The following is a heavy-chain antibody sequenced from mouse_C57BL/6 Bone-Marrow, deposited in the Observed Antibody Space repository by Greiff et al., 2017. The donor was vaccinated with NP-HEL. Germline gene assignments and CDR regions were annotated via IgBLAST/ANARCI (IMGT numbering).Heavy chain of an antibody. V-gene: IGHV1-63*01. Sequence: QVQLQQSGAELVRPGTSVKMSCKASGYTFTNYWIGWVKQRPGHGLEWIGDFYPGGGYTNYIEKFKGKATLTGDKSSSTAFMQFSSLTSKDSAIYYCARWSYGISIFDYWGQGTALTVSS. CDR2: FYPGGGYT. CDR3: ARWSYGISIFDY. J-gene: IGHJ2*01. D-gene: IGHD1-1*01. CDR1: GYTFTNYW.